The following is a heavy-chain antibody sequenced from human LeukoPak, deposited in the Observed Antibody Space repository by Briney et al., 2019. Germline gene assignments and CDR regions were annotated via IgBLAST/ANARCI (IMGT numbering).Heavy chain of an antibody. Sequence: ASVKDSCKASGYTFTSYGISWVRQAPGQGLEWMGWISAYNGNTNYAQKLQGRVTMTTDTSTSTAYMELRSLRSDDTAVYYCAREPQYFDFWSGPPGDYWGQGTLVTVSS. J-gene: IGHJ4*02. CDR1: GYTFTSYG. D-gene: IGHD3-3*01. CDR2: ISAYNGNT. CDR3: AREPQYFDFWSGPPGDY. V-gene: IGHV1-18*01.